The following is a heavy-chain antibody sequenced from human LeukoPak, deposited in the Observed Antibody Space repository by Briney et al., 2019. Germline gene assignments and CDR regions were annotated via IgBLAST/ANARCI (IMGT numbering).Heavy chain of an antibody. Sequence: PSETLSLTCNVSGVSINSNYWSWTRQPPGKGLERVGHIYNSGIAHYNPSLKGRVTISMDTSRNQLSLNLTSVTAADTAVYYCARAKPTLWGGYRVYFDYWGQGILVTVSS. CDR2: IYNSGIA. D-gene: IGHD3-16*02. CDR1: GVSINSNY. J-gene: IGHJ4*02. V-gene: IGHV4-59*01. CDR3: ARAKPTLWGGYRVYFDY.